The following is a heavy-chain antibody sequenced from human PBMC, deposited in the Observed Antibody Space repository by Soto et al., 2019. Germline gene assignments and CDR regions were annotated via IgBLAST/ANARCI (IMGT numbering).Heavy chain of an antibody. J-gene: IGHJ4*02. CDR1: GGSISSSDR. CDR2: IYHSGST. Sequence: LSETLSLTCAVSGGSISSSDRWSWVLQPPGKGLKWIGEIYHSGSTNYNPSLKSRVTISVDKSKNQFSLKLSSVTAADTAVYYCARSPWELLWVRYFDYWGPGTLVTVST. D-gene: IGHD1-26*01. CDR3: ARSPWELLWVRYFDY. V-gene: IGHV4-4*02.